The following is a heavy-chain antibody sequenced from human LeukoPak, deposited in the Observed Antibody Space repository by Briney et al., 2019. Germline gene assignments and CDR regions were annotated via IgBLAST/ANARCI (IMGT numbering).Heavy chain of an antibody. CDR2: IKQDGSEK. Sequence: GGSLSLSCAASGFTFSSYWTSWVRQAPGKGLEWVANIKQDGSEKYYVDSVKGRFTISRDNAKNSLYLQMNSLRAEDTAVYYCASAAAAGYWGQGTLVTVSS. CDR3: ASAAAAGY. D-gene: IGHD6-13*01. V-gene: IGHV3-7*03. CDR1: GFTFSSYW. J-gene: IGHJ4*02.